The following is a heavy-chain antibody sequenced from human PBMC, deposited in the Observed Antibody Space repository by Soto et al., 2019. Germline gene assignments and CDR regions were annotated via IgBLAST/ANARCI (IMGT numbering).Heavy chain of an antibody. V-gene: IGHV3-30*18. J-gene: IGHJ3*02. Sequence: SLRLSCAASGFTFSSYGMHWVRQAPGKGLEWVAVISYDGSNKYYADSVKGRFTISRDNSKNTLYLQMNSLRAEDTAVYYCAKGGGYYYDSSLRSSDAFDIWGQGTMVTVSS. CDR2: ISYDGSNK. CDR3: AKGGGYYYDSSLRSSDAFDI. CDR1: GFTFSSYG. D-gene: IGHD3-22*01.